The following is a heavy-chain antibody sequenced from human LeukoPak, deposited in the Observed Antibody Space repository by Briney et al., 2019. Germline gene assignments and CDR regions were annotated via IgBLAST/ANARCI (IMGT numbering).Heavy chain of an antibody. CDR1: GYSFTNYW. Sequence: KHGESLKISCKGSGYSFTNYWIGWVRQMPGKGLEWMGVIYPGDSDTRYSPSFQGQVTISVDKSISTAYLHWSSLKASDTAMYYCARPLDAVAGTSSDYWGQGTLLTVSS. CDR3: ARPLDAVAGTSSDY. V-gene: IGHV5-51*01. CDR2: IYPGDSDT. J-gene: IGHJ4*02. D-gene: IGHD6-19*01.